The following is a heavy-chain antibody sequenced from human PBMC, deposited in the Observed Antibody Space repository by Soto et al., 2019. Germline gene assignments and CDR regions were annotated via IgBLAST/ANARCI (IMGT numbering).Heavy chain of an antibody. J-gene: IGHJ4*02. D-gene: IGHD3-22*01. CDR2: IWYDGSNK. Sequence: PGGSLILSCAAYGFTFSSYFMHWVRQAPGKGLEWVAVIWYDGSNKYYADSVKGRFTISRDNSKNTLYLQMNSLRAEDTAVYYCARDGIVRLLDYWGQGTLVTVSS. CDR3: ARDGIVRLLDY. CDR1: GFTFSSYF. V-gene: IGHV3-33*01.